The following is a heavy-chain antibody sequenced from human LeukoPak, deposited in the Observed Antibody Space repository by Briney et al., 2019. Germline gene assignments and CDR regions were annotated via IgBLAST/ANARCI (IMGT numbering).Heavy chain of an antibody. CDR2: IIPIFGTA. CDR3: ARVAFYDSSGYSNYFDY. V-gene: IGHV1-69*13. CDR1: GYTFTRYY. Sequence: SVKVSCKASGYTFTRYYMHWVRQAPGQGLEWMGGIIPIFGTANYAQKFQGRVTITADESTSTAYMELSSLRSEDTAVYYCARVAFYDSSGYSNYFDYWGQGTLVTVSS. D-gene: IGHD3-22*01. J-gene: IGHJ4*02.